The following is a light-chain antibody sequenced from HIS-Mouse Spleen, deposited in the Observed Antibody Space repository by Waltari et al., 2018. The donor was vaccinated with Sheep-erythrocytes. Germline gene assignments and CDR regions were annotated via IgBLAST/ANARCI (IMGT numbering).Light chain of an antibody. CDR1: SSGVGGYNY. V-gene: IGLV2-14*03. CDR3: CSYAGSYNHV. CDR2: DVS. Sequence: QSALTQPASVSGSPGQSITISCTGTSSGVGGYNYVSWYQQHPGKAPKLMIYDVSNRPSGVSNRFSGSKSGNTASLTISGLQAEDEADYYCCSYAGSYNHVFATGTKVTVL. J-gene: IGLJ1*01.